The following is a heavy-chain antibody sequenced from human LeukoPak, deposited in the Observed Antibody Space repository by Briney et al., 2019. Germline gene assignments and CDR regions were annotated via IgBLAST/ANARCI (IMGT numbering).Heavy chain of an antibody. V-gene: IGHV3-30*18. CDR3: AKSGSGGGSYLGGTTPFDY. D-gene: IGHD1-26*01. J-gene: IGHJ4*02. Sequence: PGGSLRLSCAASGFTFSSYGMHWVRQAPGKGLEWVAVISYDGSNKYYADSVKGRFTISGDNSKNTLYLQMNSLRAEDTAVYYCAKSGSGGGSYLGGTTPFDYWGQGTLVTVSP. CDR2: ISYDGSNK. CDR1: GFTFSSYG.